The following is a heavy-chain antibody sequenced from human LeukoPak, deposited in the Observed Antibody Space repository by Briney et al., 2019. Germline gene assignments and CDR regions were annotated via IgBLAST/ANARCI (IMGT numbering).Heavy chain of an antibody. CDR2: IRSKAYGGTT. CDR1: GFTFSSYE. V-gene: IGHV3-49*04. CDR3: TRELLPMTTGLNGY. D-gene: IGHD4-17*01. J-gene: IGHJ4*02. Sequence: GGSLRLSCAASGFTFSSYEMNWVRQAPGKGLEWVGFIRSKAYGGTTEYAASVKGRFTISRDDSKSIAYLQMNSLKTEDTAVYYCTRELLPMTTGLNGYWGQGTLVTVSS.